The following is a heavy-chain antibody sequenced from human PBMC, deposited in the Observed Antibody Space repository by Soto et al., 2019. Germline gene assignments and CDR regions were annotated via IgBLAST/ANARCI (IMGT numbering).Heavy chain of an antibody. CDR1: GGSISSAAYY. Sequence: QVQLQESGPGLVKPSQTLSLTCTVSGGSISSAAYYWSWIRQHPGKGLEWIGYISHSGSTYYTPSLKSRVIISADTSKNQFSVNLTSVTAADTAVDYCAREYTYGSNFFDCWGQGALVTVSS. CDR3: AREYTYGSNFFDC. D-gene: IGHD5-18*01. V-gene: IGHV4-31*03. J-gene: IGHJ4*02. CDR2: ISHSGST.